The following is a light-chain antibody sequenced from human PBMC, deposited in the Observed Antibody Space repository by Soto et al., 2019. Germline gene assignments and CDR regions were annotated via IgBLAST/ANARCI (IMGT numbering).Light chain of an antibody. Sequence: EIVLTQSPGTLSLSPGERATLSCRASQSVRSNFLAWYQQKPGQAPRLLIYGASNRATGIPDRFSGSGSGTDFTLTITRLEPEDFAVYYCQQYGSSHTFGQGTKVDIK. CDR2: GAS. CDR1: QSVRSNF. V-gene: IGKV3-20*01. CDR3: QQYGSSHT. J-gene: IGKJ1*01.